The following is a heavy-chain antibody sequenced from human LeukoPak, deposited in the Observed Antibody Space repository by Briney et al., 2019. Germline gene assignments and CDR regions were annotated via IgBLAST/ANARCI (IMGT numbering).Heavy chain of an antibody. CDR1: GFTFSSYG. V-gene: IGHV3-48*04. D-gene: IGHD4-11*01. J-gene: IGHJ6*02. CDR2: ISSGGDII. Sequence: PGGSLRLSCAASGFTFSSYGMNWIRQAPGKGLEWVSYISSGGDIIYYADSVKGRFTISRDNAKNSLYLQMNSLRAEDTAVYYCARAGSTRGVTTIPYYYYAMDVWGQGTTVTVSS. CDR3: ARAGSTRGVTTIPYYYYAMDV.